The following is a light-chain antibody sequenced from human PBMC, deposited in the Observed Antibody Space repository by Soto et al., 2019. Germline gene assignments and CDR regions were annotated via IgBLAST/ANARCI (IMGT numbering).Light chain of an antibody. V-gene: IGLV4-60*02. J-gene: IGLJ1*01. CDR3: ETWDSNTYV. CDR1: SGHSGYI. Sequence: QLVLTQSSSASASLGSSVKLTCTLSSGHSGYIIAWHQQQPGKAPRYLMKLEGTGSYNKGSGVPDRFSGSSSGADRYLTISNLQFDDEADYYCETWDSNTYVFGTGTKLTVL. CDR2: LEGTGSY.